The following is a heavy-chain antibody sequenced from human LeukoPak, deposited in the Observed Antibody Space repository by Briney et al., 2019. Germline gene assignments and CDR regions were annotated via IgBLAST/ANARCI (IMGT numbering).Heavy chain of an antibody. D-gene: IGHD4-17*01. CDR2: IRSKNSGRTT. J-gene: IGHJ4*02. Sequence: AGGSLRLSCAASGFTFTNAWMSWVRQAPGKGLEWVGRIRSKNSGRTTAYAAPVQCRFTISRADSKNTLYLQMNSPKSGNTGEYFCADLGDYRDVWGQGTLVTVSS. CDR1: GFTFTNAW. CDR3: ADLGDYRDV. V-gene: IGHV3-15*01.